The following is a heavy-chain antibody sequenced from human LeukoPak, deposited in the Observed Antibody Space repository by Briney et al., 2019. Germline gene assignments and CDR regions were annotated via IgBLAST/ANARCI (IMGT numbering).Heavy chain of an antibody. D-gene: IGHD6-6*01. CDR2: IYYSGST. CDR3: ATPIAAREDY. Sequence: PSETLSLTCTVAGGSISSSSYYWGWLRQPPGKGLEWIGSIYYSGSTYYNPSLKSRVTISVDTSKNQFSLKLSSVTAADTAVYYCATPIAAREDYWGQGTLVTVSS. CDR1: GGSISSSSYY. J-gene: IGHJ4*02. V-gene: IGHV4-39*01.